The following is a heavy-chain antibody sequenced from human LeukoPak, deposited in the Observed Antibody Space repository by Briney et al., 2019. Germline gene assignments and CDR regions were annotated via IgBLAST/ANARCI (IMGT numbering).Heavy chain of an antibody. Sequence: GSLRRSCAASGFIFSRTWMSWVRQAPGKGLEWVGRVKSNTDGGTTDYAAPVKGRFTISRDDSKNTLYLQINSLQADDTAVYYCTTGAPGGTYFDYWGQGTLVTVSS. V-gene: IGHV3-15*05. CDR3: TTGAPGGTYFDY. CDR1: GFIFSRTW. CDR2: VKSNTDGGTT. J-gene: IGHJ4*02. D-gene: IGHD2-8*02.